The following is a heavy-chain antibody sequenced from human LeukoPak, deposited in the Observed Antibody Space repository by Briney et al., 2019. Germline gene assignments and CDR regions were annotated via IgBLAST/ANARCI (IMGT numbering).Heavy chain of an antibody. J-gene: IGHJ5*02. Sequence: SETLSLTCTVSSYSISSGYYWGWIRQPPGKGLEWIGSIYHSGSASYNPSLKSRVTISIDTSKSQFSLKLNSVTTADTAVYYCARVPHGETIFGVVLYWFDPWGQGTLVTVSS. V-gene: IGHV4-38-2*02. D-gene: IGHD3-3*01. CDR1: SYSISSGYY. CDR3: ARVPHGETIFGVVLYWFDP. CDR2: IYHSGSA.